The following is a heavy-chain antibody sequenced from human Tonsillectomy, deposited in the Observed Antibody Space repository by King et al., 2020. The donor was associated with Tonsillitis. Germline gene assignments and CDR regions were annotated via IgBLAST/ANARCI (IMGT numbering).Heavy chain of an antibody. CDR3: AKYRPAAATGAREYDY. J-gene: IGHJ4*02. CDR2: LSTGGEYT. CDR1: GLTFRAYA. D-gene: IGHD2/OR15-2a*01. V-gene: IGHV3-23*04. Sequence: VQLVESGGGLVQPGGSLRLSCAVSGLTFRAYAMTWVRQAPGKGLEWVSSLSTGGEYTYYTDSVKGRFTISRDNSQNTLYLQMDSLRADDTAVYCCAKYRPAAATGAREYDYWGQGTLVTVSS.